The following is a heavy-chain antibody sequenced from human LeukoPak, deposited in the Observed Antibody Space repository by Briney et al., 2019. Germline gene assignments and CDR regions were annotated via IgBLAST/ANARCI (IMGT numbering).Heavy chain of an antibody. CDR1: GNSFSTYD. CDR3: ARVKGSSWPDS. Sequence: ASVKVSCKASGNSFSTYDFNWVRQAAGQGLEWMGWMNPNSGNTGYAQKFQGRLTMTRDTSISTAYLELSSLRSEDTAVYYCARVKGSSWPDSWGQGTLVTVSS. V-gene: IGHV1-8*01. CDR2: MNPNSGNT. J-gene: IGHJ4*02. D-gene: IGHD6-13*01.